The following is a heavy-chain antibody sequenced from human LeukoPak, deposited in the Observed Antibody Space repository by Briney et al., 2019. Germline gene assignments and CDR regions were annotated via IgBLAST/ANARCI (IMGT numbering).Heavy chain of an antibody. CDR1: GGSISSYY. Sequence: SETLSLTCTVSGGSISSYYWSWIRQPPGKGLEWIGYIYYSGNTYYSPSLKSRVTISVDRSKNQFSLKLSSVTAADTAVYYCARSSSYFDYWGQGTLVTVSS. V-gene: IGHV4-59*12. J-gene: IGHJ4*02. CDR3: ARSSSYFDY. CDR2: IYYSGNT.